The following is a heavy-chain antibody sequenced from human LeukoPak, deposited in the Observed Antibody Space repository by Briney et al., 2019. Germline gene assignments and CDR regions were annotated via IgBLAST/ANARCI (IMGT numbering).Heavy chain of an antibody. V-gene: IGHV5-51*01. CDR3: ARHQDGMDV. CDR1: GYGFTSYC. Sequence: GQPRKISCHGSGYGFTSYCIGWVRQMPVKGLEWMGIIYSGDSDTRYTPSFQGQVTISADKSISTPYLQWSSLKASYTAMYYCARHQDGMDVWGQGTPVTVSS. CDR2: IYSGDSDT. J-gene: IGHJ6*02.